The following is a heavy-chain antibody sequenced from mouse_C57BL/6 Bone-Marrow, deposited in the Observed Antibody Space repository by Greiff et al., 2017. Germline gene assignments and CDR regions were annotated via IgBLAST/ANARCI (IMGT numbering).Heavy chain of an antibody. D-gene: IGHD1-1*01. J-gene: IGHJ4*01. CDR3: ARQGKTVVATRYAMDY. Sequence: EVQLVESGGGLVKPGGSLKLSCAASGFTFSDYGMHWVRQAPEKGLEWVAYISSGSSTIYYADTVKGRFTISRDNAKNTLFLQMTSLRSEDTAMYYCARQGKTVVATRYAMDYWGQGTSVTVAS. CDR1: GFTFSDYG. V-gene: IGHV5-17*01. CDR2: ISSGSSTI.